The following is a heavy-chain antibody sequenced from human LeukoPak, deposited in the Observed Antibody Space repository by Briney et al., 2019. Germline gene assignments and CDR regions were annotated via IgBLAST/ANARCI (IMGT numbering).Heavy chain of an antibody. J-gene: IGHJ4*02. CDR3: ARDGDYYGSGSYLFDY. CDR2: INPNSGGT. D-gene: IGHD3-10*01. CDR1: GYTFTVYY. V-gene: IGHV1-2*02. Sequence: ASVKVSCKASGYTFTVYYMHWVRQAPGQGLEWMGWINPNSGGTNYAQKFQGRVTMTRDTSISTAYMELSRLRSDDTAVYYCARDGDYYGSGSYLFDYWGQGTLVTVSS.